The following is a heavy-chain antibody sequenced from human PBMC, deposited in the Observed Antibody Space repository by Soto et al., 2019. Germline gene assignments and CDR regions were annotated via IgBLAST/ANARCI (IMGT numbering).Heavy chain of an antibody. D-gene: IGHD3-16*01. CDR2: ISYDGINK. CDR3: ARDGASY. V-gene: IGHV3-30-3*01. J-gene: IGHJ4*02. Sequence: QVQLVESGGGVVQPGRSLKLSCAASGFTFSTYAMHWLRQAPGKGLEWVAVISYDGINKYYADSVKGRFTISRDNSKNTLYLQRNSLRGEDTAVFYCARDGASYWGQGTPVIVSS. CDR1: GFTFSTYA.